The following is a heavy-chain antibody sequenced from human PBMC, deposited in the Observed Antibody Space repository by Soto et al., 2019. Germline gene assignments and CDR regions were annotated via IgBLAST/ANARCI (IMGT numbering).Heavy chain of an antibody. Sequence: SLKVSCKASGGTFSSYAISWVRHAPGQGXEWMGGIIPIFGTANYAQKFQGRVTITADESTSTAYMELSSLRSEDTAVYYCARVSKYYYDSSGYYYAPYRMDVWGQGTTVTVSS. CDR2: IIPIFGTA. V-gene: IGHV1-69*13. D-gene: IGHD3-22*01. J-gene: IGHJ6*02. CDR1: GGTFSSYA. CDR3: ARVSKYYYDSSGYYYAPYRMDV.